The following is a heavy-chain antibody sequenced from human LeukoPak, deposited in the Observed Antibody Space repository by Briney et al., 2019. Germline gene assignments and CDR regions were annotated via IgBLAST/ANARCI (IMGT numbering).Heavy chain of an antibody. CDR1: GFTFSSYS. J-gene: IGHJ4*02. CDR2: ISSSSSYI. D-gene: IGHD1-26*01. CDR3: AGILGATFDY. Sequence: PGGALRLCCAAYGFTFSSYSMNWVRQAPGKGLEWVSSISSSSSYIYYADSVKGRFTTSRDNSKNSLYLQMNSLRAEDTAMYYCAGILGATFDYWGQGTLVTVSS. V-gene: IGHV3-21*01.